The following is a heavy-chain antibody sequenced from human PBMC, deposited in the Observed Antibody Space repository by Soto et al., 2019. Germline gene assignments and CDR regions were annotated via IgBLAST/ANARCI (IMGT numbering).Heavy chain of an antibody. D-gene: IGHD2-15*01. V-gene: IGHV3-7*01. CDR2: IKQDGSEK. CDR1: GFTLSTHW. CDR3: AGFRVLFCSFCTCGAGVDV. Sequence: QLVESGGGLVQPGGSLRLSCEASGFTLSTHWMIWVRQAPGKGLEWVGNIKQDGSEKYYVDSVKGRFTISRDNAKNSQYLLSNSLRVEDTAVYYCAGFRVLFCSFCTCGAGVDVWGKGTTVTVSP. J-gene: IGHJ6*04.